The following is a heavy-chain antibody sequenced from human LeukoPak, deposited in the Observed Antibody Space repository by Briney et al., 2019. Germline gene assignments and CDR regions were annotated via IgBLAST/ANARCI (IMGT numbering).Heavy chain of an antibody. CDR3: ARDHKVRGVSY. V-gene: IGHV3-33*05. Sequence: GGSLSLSCTASGFTFSSYGMHWVRQAPGKGLEWVAIIQYDGSNKYYVDSVQGRFTISRDNSKNTLYLQMNSLRAEDTAVYYCARDHKVRGVSYWGQGTLVTVSS. J-gene: IGHJ4*02. D-gene: IGHD3-10*01. CDR2: IQYDGSNK. CDR1: GFTFSSYG.